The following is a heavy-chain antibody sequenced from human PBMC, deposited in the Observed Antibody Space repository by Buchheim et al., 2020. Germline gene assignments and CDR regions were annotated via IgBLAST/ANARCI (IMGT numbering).Heavy chain of an antibody. CDR2: INHSGIT. D-gene: IGHD3/OR15-3a*01. J-gene: IGHJ6*02. Sequence: QVQLQQWGAGLLKPSETLSLTCAVYGGSFSGYYWSWIRQPPGKGLEWIGEINHSGITNYNPSLKSRVTISVDTSKNQFSLKLSSVTAADTAVYYCARGFGPHRGMDVWGQGTT. CDR3: ARGFGPHRGMDV. CDR1: GGSFSGYY. V-gene: IGHV4-34*01.